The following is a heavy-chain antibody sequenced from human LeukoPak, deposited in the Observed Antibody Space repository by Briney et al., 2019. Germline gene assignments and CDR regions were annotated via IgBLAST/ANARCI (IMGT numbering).Heavy chain of an antibody. CDR2: ISSSSYI. J-gene: IGHJ4*02. V-gene: IGHV3-21*06. CDR3: TANFNY. Sequence: GGSLRLSCAASGFTFSSYSMNWVRQAPGKGLEWVSSISSSSYIYYADSGKGRFTISRDNAKNMVYLHMDNLRVEDTAVYYCTANFNYWGQGTLVTV. CDR1: GFTFSSYS.